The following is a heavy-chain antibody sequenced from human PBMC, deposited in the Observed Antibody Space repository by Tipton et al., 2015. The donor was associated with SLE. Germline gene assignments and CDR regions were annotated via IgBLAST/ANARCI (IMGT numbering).Heavy chain of an antibody. CDR2: ISTSGTT. D-gene: IGHD2-15*01. Sequence: TLSLTCSVSGVSVSGRSINYYYWSWIRQPAGKGLEWVGHISTSGTTNYNPSLRSRVTMSVDTSKNQFSLKLTSVTAADTAVYYCARDGRVPPKSMTNAFEIWGQGTTVTVSS. V-gene: IGHV4-4*07. J-gene: IGHJ3*02. CDR3: ARDGRVPPKSMTNAFEI. CDR1: GVSVSGRSINYYY.